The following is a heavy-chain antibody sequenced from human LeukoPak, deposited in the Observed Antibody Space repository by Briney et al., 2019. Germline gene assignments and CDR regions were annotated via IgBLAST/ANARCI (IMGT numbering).Heavy chain of an antibody. CDR1: LFTFSNAW. J-gene: IGHJ4*02. CDR3: AIDEPNYAPYDFDY. CDR2: IKSKVDGETT. V-gene: IGHV3-15*01. Sequence: PGGSLRLSCAASLFTFSNAWMNWVRQAPGKGLEWVGRIKSKVDGETTDYAAPVKGRFTISRDDSNNMVYLQMNSLKIEDTAVYYCAIDEPNYAPYDFDYWGQGTLVTVSS. D-gene: IGHD4/OR15-4a*01.